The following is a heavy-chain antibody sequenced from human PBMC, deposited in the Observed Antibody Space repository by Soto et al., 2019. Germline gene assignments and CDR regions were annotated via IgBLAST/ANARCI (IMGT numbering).Heavy chain of an antibody. CDR2: VKEGGST. V-gene: IGHV4-34*01. CDR1: GGSLTGYY. D-gene: IGHD5-12*01. Sequence: QVQLQQWGAGLLKPSETLSLTCTVNGGSLTGYYWSWIRQPPGKGLEWIGEVKEGGSTNYSPSLRGRVSISADTSKNHFSLRLNSVTAADTAVYFCARGQEGIVATHWDQGALVTVS. CDR3: ARGQEGIVATH. J-gene: IGHJ4*02.